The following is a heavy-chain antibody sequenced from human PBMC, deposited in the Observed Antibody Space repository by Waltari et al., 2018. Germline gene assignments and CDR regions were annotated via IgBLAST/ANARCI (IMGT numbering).Heavy chain of an antibody. CDR3: ARLSYDTGSYYFDF. CDR2: IYYTGST. V-gene: IGHV4-59*08. D-gene: IGHD3-22*01. CDR1: GGSISNYY. J-gene: IGHJ4*02. Sequence: QVQLQESGPGLVKPSETLSLTCTVSGGSISNYYWSWIRQPPGKGLEWLGYIYYTGSTNFNPSLRSRVTISVDTSKNQFSLKLSSVTAADTAVYYCARLSYDTGSYYFDFWGQGTLVTVSS.